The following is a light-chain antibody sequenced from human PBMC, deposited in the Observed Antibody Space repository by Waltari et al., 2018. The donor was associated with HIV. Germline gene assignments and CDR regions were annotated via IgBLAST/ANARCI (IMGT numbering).Light chain of an antibody. J-gene: IGKJ2*01. CDR1: QSILYSSNNKNY. V-gene: IGKV4-1*01. CDR3: QQYYITPYT. Sequence: DIVMTQSPDSLPVSLGERATMNCKSSQSILYSSNNKNYLAWYQQKPGQPPKLLIYWASTRESGVPDRFSGSGSGTDFTLTISSLQAEDVAVYYCQQYYITPYTFGQGTKLEIK. CDR2: WAS.